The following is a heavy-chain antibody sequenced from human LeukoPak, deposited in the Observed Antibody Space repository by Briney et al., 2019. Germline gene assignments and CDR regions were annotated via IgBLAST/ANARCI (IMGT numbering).Heavy chain of an antibody. CDR3: ARGPHWDPHFDY. CDR1: GYTFTSYG. D-gene: IGHD7-27*01. Sequence: ASVKVSCKASGYTFTSYGISWVRQAPGQGLEWMGWISAYNGNTNYAQKLQGRVTMTTDTSTSTAYMELSGLKSDATAVYYCARGPHWDPHFDYWGQGTLVTVSS. J-gene: IGHJ4*02. V-gene: IGHV1-18*01. CDR2: ISAYNGNT.